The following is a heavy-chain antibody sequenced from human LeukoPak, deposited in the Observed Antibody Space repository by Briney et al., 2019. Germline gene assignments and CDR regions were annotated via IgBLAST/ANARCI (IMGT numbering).Heavy chain of an antibody. V-gene: IGHV1-18*01. Sequence: HWASVKVSCKASGGTFSSYAISWVRQAPGQGLEWMGWISAYNGNTNYAQKLQGRVTMTTDTSTSTAYMELRSLRSDDTAVYYCARGTQYYYGSGSYLDYWGQGTLVTVSS. CDR3: ARGTQYYYGSGSYLDY. CDR2: ISAYNGNT. CDR1: GGTFSSYA. D-gene: IGHD3-10*01. J-gene: IGHJ4*02.